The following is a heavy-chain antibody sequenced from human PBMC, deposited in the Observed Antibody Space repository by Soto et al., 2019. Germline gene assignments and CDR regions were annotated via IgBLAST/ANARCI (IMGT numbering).Heavy chain of an antibody. CDR1: GGSISSGDYY. J-gene: IGHJ4*02. D-gene: IGHD6-13*01. CDR2: IYYSGST. Sequence: SETLSLTCTVSGGSISSGDYYWSWIRQPPGKGLEWIGYIYYSGSTYYNPSLKSRVTIAVDTSKNQFSLKLSSVNAADTAVYYCARGSAAAADFDYWGQGTLVTVSS. V-gene: IGHV4-30-4*01. CDR3: ARGSAAAADFDY.